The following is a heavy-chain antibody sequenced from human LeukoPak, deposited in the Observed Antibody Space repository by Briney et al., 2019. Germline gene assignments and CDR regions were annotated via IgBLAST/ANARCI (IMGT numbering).Heavy chain of an antibody. Sequence: PGGSLRLSCAASGFTFSSYAMSWVRQAPGKGLEWVSAISGSGGSTYYADSVKGRFTISRDNSKNTLYLQMNSLRAEDTAVYYCARDGSAAGKIDYWGQGTLVTVSS. CDR3: ARDGSAAGKIDY. CDR2: ISGSGGST. CDR1: GFTFSSYA. J-gene: IGHJ4*02. D-gene: IGHD6-13*01. V-gene: IGHV3-23*01.